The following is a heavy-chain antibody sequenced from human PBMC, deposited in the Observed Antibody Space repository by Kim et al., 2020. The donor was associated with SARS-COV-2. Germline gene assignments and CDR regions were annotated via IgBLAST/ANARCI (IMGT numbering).Heavy chain of an antibody. Sequence: SETLSLTCTVSGGSISSSSYYWGWIRQPPGKGLEWIGSIYYSGSTYYNPSLKSRVTISVDTSKNQFSLKLSSVTAADTAVYYCARVNYRYYYGMDVWGQGTTVTVSS. J-gene: IGHJ6*02. V-gene: IGHV4-39*07. D-gene: IGHD1-7*01. CDR3: ARVNYRYYYGMDV. CDR2: IYYSGST. CDR1: GGSISSSSYY.